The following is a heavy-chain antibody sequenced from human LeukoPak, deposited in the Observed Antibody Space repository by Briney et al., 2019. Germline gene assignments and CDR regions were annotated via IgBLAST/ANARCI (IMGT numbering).Heavy chain of an antibody. D-gene: IGHD3-16*01. CDR1: GXTVSSSNY. V-gene: IGHV3-66*01. J-gene: IGHJ4*02. Sequence: GGALRLSWAPSGXTVSSSNYMNWVRQAPGKGLEWGSDIYTGGTTYYTDSVKGRFTIYRDNPNNTLYLQMHSRRAEDTAVYYCAREISRFGFWGQGTLVTVSS. CDR2: IYTGGTT. CDR3: AREISRFGF.